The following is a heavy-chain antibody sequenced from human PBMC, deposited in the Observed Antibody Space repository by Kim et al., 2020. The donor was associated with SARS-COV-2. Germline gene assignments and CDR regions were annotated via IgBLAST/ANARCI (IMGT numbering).Heavy chain of an antibody. CDR3: ARDLNAVTTPYYYYGMDV. CDR1: GFSFSSYA. J-gene: IGHJ6*01. V-gene: IGHV3-30-3*01. D-gene: IGHD4-4*01. CDR2: ISYDGSNK. Sequence: GGSLRLSCAASGFSFSSYAMHWVRQAPGKGLEWVAVISYDGSNKYYADSVKGRFTISRDNSKNTLYLQMTSLRAEDTAVYYCARDLNAVTTPYYYYGMDV.